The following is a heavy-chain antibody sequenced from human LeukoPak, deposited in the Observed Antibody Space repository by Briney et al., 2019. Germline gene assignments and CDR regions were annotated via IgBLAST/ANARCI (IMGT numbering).Heavy chain of an antibody. D-gene: IGHD6-19*01. J-gene: IGHJ4*02. CDR1: GGTFSSYA. CDR3: ATDRSGWRLSYFDY. Sequence: GASVKVSCKASGGTFSSYAISWVRQAPGQGLEWMGGIIPIFGTAIYAQKFQGRVTMTEDTSTDTAYMELSSLRSEDTAVYYCATDRSGWRLSYFDYWGQGTLVTVSS. CDR2: IIPIFGTA. V-gene: IGHV1-69*06.